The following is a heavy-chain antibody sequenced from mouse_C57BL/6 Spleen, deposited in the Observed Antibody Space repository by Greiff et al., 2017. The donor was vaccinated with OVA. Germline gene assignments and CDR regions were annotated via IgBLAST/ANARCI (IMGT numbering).Heavy chain of an antibody. CDR2: IYPGSGNT. V-gene: IGHV1-66*01. D-gene: IGHD2-3*01. Sequence: VQRVESGPELVKPGASVKISCKASGYSFTSYYIHWVKQRPGQGLEWIGWIYPGSGNTKYNEKFKGKATLTADTSSSTAYMQLSSLTSEDSAVYYCARGLLRYFDVWGTGTTVTVSS. CDR3: ARGLLRYFDV. J-gene: IGHJ1*03. CDR1: GYSFTSYY.